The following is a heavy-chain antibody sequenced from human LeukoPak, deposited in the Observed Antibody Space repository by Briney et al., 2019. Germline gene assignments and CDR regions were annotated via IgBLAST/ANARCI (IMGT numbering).Heavy chain of an antibody. CDR3: TTEPPMDFFVVLPA. V-gene: IGHV4-30-4*08. CDR1: GGSISSGSYY. Sequence: PSQTLSLTCTVSGGSISSGSYYWSWIRQPPGKGLEWIGEINHSGSTNYNPSLKSRVTISVDTPKSQFSLNLSSVTAADTAVYYCTTEPPMDFFVVLPAWGQGTLVTVSS. D-gene: IGHD2-2*01. CDR2: INHSGST. J-gene: IGHJ5*02.